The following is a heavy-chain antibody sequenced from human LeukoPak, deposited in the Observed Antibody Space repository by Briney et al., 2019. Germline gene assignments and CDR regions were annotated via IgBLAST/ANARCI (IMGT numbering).Heavy chain of an antibody. CDR2: ISAYNGNT. J-gene: IGHJ4*02. CDR3: ARDRSLITIFGVAYTPLCDY. CDR1: GYTFTSYG. V-gene: IGHV1-18*01. D-gene: IGHD3-3*01. Sequence: ASVKVSCKASGYTFTSYGISWVRQAPGQGLEWMGWISAYNGNTNYAQKLQGRVTMTTDTSTSTAYMELRSLRSDDTAVYYCARDRSLITIFGVAYTPLCDYWGQGTLVTVSS.